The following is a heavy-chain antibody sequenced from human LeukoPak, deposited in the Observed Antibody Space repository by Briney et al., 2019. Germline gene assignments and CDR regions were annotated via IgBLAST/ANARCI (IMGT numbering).Heavy chain of an antibody. CDR1: GGSISSSSYY. CDR3: ARHQYYDSSGFLWY. Sequence: SETLSLTCTVSGGSISSSSYYWGWIRQPPGKGLEWIGSIYYSGSTYYNPSLKSRVTISVDTSKNQFSLKLSSVTAADTAVYYCARHQYYDSSGFLWYWGQGTLVTVSS. V-gene: IGHV4-39*01. J-gene: IGHJ4*02. CDR2: IYYSGST. D-gene: IGHD3-22*01.